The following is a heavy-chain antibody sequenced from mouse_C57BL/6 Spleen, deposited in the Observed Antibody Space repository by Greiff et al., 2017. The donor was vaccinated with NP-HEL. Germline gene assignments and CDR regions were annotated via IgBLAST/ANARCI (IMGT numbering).Heavy chain of an antibody. CDR3: ARGGDYYGSVAWFAY. D-gene: IGHD1-1*01. J-gene: IGHJ3*01. CDR1: GYSITSGYY. Sequence: DVKLQESGPGLVKPSQSLSLTCSVTGYSITSGYYWNWIRQFPGNKLEWMGYISYDGSNNYNPSLKNRISITRDTSKNQLFLKLNSVTTEDTATYYCARGGDYYGSVAWFAYWGQGTLVTVSA. V-gene: IGHV3-6*01. CDR2: ISYDGSN.